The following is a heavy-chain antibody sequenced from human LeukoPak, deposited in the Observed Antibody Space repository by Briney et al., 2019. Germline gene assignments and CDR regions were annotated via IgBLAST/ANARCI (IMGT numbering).Heavy chain of an antibody. V-gene: IGHV3-23*01. J-gene: IGHJ4*02. CDR1: GFTFNSYA. CDR2: IVGSGGST. CDR3: AKTTIGYSSGRFPGWPVDY. D-gene: IGHD6-19*01. Sequence: GGSLRLSCAASGFTFNSYAMYWVRQAPGKGLEWVSGIVGSGGSTYYAESVRGRFTISRDDSKNTVYMQMNSLRDEDTAVYYCAKTTIGYSSGRFPGWPVDYWGQGTLVTVSS.